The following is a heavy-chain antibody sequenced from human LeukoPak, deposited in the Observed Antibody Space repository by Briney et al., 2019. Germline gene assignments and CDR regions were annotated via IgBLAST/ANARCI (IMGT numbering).Heavy chain of an antibody. J-gene: IGHJ4*02. CDR1: GFTFSSYS. CDR2: ISSSSSTI. D-gene: IGHD3-3*01. CDR3: ATASKYDFWSGYIH. Sequence: PGGSLRLSCAASGFTFSSYSMNWVRQAPGKGLEWVSYISSSSSTIYYADSVKGRFTISRDNAKNSLYLQMNSLRAEDTAVYYCATASKYDFWSGYIHWGQGTLVTVSS. V-gene: IGHV3-48*01.